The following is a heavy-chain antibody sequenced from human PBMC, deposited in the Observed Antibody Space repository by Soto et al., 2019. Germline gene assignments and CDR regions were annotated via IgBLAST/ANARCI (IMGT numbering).Heavy chain of an antibody. D-gene: IGHD3-16*01. CDR2: IYYSGST. V-gene: IGHV4-59*01. J-gene: IGHJ6*02. Sequence: SETLSLTCTVSGGSISSYYWSWIRQPPGKGLEWIGYIYYSGSTNYNPSLKSRVTISVDTSKNQFSLKLSSVTAADTAVYYCARDHNDYVWGSYDYYYGMDVWGQGTTVTVSS. CDR3: ARDHNDYVWGSYDYYYGMDV. CDR1: GGSISSYY.